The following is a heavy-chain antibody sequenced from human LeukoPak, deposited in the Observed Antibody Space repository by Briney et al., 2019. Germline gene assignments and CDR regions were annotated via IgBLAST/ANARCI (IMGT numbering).Heavy chain of an antibody. V-gene: IGHV3-43D*03. CDR2: ITWNGGST. Sequence: GGSLRLSCAASGFNFDDYAMHWVRQAPGKGLEWVSHITWNGGSTYYADSVQGRFTISRDNSKNSLYLQMNSLRAQDTALYYCAKDSKAVTGTGNIDYWGQGTLVTVSS. D-gene: IGHD6-19*01. CDR3: AKDSKAVTGTGNIDY. J-gene: IGHJ4*02. CDR1: GFNFDDYA.